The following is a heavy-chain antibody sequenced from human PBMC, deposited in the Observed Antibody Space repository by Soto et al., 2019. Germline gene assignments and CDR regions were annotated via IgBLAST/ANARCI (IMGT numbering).Heavy chain of an antibody. CDR2: FDPEDGET. CDR3: ATDEPSRYSGSYAIDY. V-gene: IGHV1-24*01. CDR1: GYTLTELS. Sequence: GASVKVSCKVSGYTLTELSMHWVRQAPGKGLEWMGGFDPEDGETIYAQKFQGRVTMTEDTSTDTAYMELSSLRSEDTAVYYCATDEPSRYSGSYAIDYWGQGTLVTVSS. J-gene: IGHJ4*02. D-gene: IGHD1-26*01.